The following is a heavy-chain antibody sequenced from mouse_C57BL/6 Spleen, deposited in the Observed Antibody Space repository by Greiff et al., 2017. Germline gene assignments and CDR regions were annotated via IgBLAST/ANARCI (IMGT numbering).Heavy chain of an antibody. CDR2: IYPGSGSI. J-gene: IGHJ2*01. V-gene: IGHV1-62-2*01. CDR3: ARHGEYYFDY. Sequence: QVQLQQSGAELVKPGASVKLSCKASGYTFTEYTIHWVKQRPGQGLEWIGWIYPGSGSIKYNEKFKDKATLTADKSSSTAYMELSRLTSEDSAVYFCARHGEYYFDYWGQGTTLTVSS. CDR1: GYTFTEYT.